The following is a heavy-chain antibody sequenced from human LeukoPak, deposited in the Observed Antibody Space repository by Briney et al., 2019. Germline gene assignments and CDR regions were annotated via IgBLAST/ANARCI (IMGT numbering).Heavy chain of an antibody. D-gene: IGHD2-2*01. CDR2: SFYSGST. J-gene: IGHJ5*02. V-gene: IGHV4-39*01. CDR1: GGSISSSSYY. CDR3: ARAIYCSSTSCHLSGWFDP. Sequence: SETLSLTCTVSGGSISSSSYYWGWIRQPPGKGLEWIGRSFYSGSTYYNPSLKSRVTISVDTSKNQFSLKLSSVTAADTAVYYCARAIYCSSTSCHLSGWFDPWGQGTLVTVSS.